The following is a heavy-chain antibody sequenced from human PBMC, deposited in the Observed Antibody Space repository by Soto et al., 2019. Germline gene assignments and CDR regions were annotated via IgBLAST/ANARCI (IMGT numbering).Heavy chain of an antibody. V-gene: IGHV4-59*08. CDR2: IYYSGSN. CDR1: GGSISSYY. J-gene: IGHJ4*02. CDR3: ARRDELELRGAIDY. Sequence: QVQLQESGPGLVKPSETLSLTCTVSGGSISSYYWSWIRQPPGKGLQWIGYIYYSGSNNYNPSLRSLVPKSEYPSKNQFPLKLSSLSGADTAGYYCARRDELELRGAIDYWGQGTLLTVSS. D-gene: IGHD1-7*01.